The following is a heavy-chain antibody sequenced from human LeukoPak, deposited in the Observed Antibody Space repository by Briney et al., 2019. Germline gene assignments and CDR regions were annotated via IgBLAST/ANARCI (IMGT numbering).Heavy chain of an antibody. V-gene: IGHV3-9*01. Sequence: GRSLRLSCTASGFNFDVFAMHWVRQAPGRGLEWVSGISWESGSIGYADSVKGRFTISRDIAKNSLHLQMNSLRAEDTALYFCAKDIELYSGYGLLGAFDYWGQGTLVTVSS. D-gene: IGHD5-12*01. CDR1: GFNFDVFA. J-gene: IGHJ4*02. CDR2: ISWESGSI. CDR3: AKDIELYSGYGLLGAFDY.